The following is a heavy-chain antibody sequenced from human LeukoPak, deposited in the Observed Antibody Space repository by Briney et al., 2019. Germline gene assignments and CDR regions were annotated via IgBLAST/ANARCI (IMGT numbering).Heavy chain of an antibody. D-gene: IGHD4-11*01. J-gene: IGHJ4*02. CDR2: INPSGGST. Sequence: ASVKVSCKASGYTFTSYYMHWVRQAPGQGLEWMGIINPSGGSTSYAQKFQGRVTMTRDMSTSTVYMELSSLRSEDTAVYYCARDTYSNYGTAVRWGQGTLVTVSS. V-gene: IGHV1-46*01. CDR3: ARDTYSNYGTAVR. CDR1: GYTFTSYY.